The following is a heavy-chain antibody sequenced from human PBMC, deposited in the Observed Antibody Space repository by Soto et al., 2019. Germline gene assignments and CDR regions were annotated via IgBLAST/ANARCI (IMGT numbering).Heavy chain of an antibody. CDR3: ARDLRDPNDGGYDAFDI. CDR1: GFTFSSYS. V-gene: IGHV3-21*01. Sequence: EVQLVESGGGLVKPGGSLRLSCAASGFTFSSYSMNWVRQAPGKGLEWVSSISSSSSYIYYADSVKGRFTISRDNAKNSLYLQMNSLSAEDTAVYYCARDLRDPNDGGYDAFDIWGQGTMVTVSS. J-gene: IGHJ3*02. D-gene: IGHD4-17*01. CDR2: ISSSSSYI.